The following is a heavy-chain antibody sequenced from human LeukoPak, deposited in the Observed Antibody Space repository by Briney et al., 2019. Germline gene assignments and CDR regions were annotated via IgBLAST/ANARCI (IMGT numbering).Heavy chain of an antibody. J-gene: IGHJ5*02. Sequence: SETLSLTCTVPGVSISSHYWTWIRQPPGKGLEWIGYISYSGSINYNPSLKSRVTISVDTSKNQLSLKLSSVTAADTAVYYCARYTNNWFDPWGQGTLVTVSS. D-gene: IGHD2-2*02. CDR2: ISYSGSI. V-gene: IGHV4-59*11. CDR3: ARYTNNWFDP. CDR1: GVSISSHY.